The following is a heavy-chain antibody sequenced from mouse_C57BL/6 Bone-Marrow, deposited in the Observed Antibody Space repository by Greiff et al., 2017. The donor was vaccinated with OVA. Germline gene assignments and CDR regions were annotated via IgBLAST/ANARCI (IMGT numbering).Heavy chain of an antibody. J-gene: IGHJ1*03. CDR3: VQLITTVVATEYCDV. D-gene: IGHD1-1*01. V-gene: IGHV1-39*01. CDR2: INPNYGTT. Sequence: VQLQQSGPELVKPGASVKISCKASGYSFTDYNMNWVKQSNGKSLEWIGVINPNYGTTSSNQKFKGKATLTVDQYSSTAYMQLNSLTSEDSAVDYCVQLITTVVATEYCDVWGTGTTVTVSS. CDR1: GYSFTDYN.